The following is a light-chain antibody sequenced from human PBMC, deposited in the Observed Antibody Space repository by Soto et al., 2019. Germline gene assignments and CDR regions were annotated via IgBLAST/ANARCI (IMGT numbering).Light chain of an antibody. CDR1: QDIRNT. Sequence: AIQMTQSPSSLSASVGDRVAISCRASQDIRNTLAWYQQKPGEAPKLLIFAASNLQSGVPSRFSGSGSVTDFTLAITGLQPEDFATYYCLQYYNFSWTFGQGTKM. J-gene: IGKJ1*01. V-gene: IGKV1-6*01. CDR3: LQYYNFSWT. CDR2: AAS.